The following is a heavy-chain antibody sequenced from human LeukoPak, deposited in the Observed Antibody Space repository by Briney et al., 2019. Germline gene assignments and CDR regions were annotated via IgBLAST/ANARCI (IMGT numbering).Heavy chain of an antibody. CDR1: GFTFSSYS. CDR2: ISSSSSYI. V-gene: IGHV3-21*04. D-gene: IGHD5-24*01. Sequence: GGSLRLSCAASGFTFSSYSMNWVRQAPGKGLEWVSSISSSSSYIYYADSVKGRFTISRDNSKNTLYLQMNSLRAEDTAIYYCAREDGYHFDYWGQGTLVTVSS. J-gene: IGHJ4*02. CDR3: AREDGYHFDY.